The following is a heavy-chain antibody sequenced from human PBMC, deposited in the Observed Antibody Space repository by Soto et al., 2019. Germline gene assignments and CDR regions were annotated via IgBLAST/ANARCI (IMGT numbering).Heavy chain of an antibody. CDR1: GGNFITFA. J-gene: IGHJ6*02. Sequence: QVELVQSGAEVKKPGSSVKVSCKASGGNFITFAISWVRQAPGQGLEWMGEIIPISSTTKSAHKFQDRVTISADGSSSTGHMELRSLNSEDTAIYFCEKKLGIDPFGSYGLDVWGQGTTVTVSS. CDR3: EKKLGIDPFGSYGLDV. V-gene: IGHV1-69*01. CDR2: IIPISSTT. D-gene: IGHD7-27*01.